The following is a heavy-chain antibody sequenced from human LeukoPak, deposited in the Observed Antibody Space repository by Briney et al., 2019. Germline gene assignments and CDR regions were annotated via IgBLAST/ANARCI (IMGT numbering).Heavy chain of an antibody. CDR1: GGSISSYY. D-gene: IGHD3-3*01. V-gene: IGHV4-59*01. CDR3: ARGNDFWSGYSWFDP. Sequence: PSETLSLTYTVSGGSISSYYWSWIRQPPGKGLEWIGYIYYSGSTNYNPSLKSRVTISVDTSKNQFSLKLSSVTAADTAVYYCARGNDFWSGYSWFDPWGQGTLVTVSS. CDR2: IYYSGST. J-gene: IGHJ5*02.